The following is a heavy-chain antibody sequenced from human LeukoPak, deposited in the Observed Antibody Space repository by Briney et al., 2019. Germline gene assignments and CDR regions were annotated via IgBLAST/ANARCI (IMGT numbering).Heavy chain of an antibody. D-gene: IGHD3-9*01. Sequence: PGGSLRLSCAASGFTFSSYGMHWVRQAPGKGLEWVAFIRYDGSNKYYADSVKGRFTISRDNSKNTLYLQMNSLRAEDTAVYYCAKGGSITIFRDDYWGQGTLVTVSS. CDR2: IRYDGSNK. J-gene: IGHJ4*02. CDR3: AKGGSITIFRDDY. CDR1: GFTFSSYG. V-gene: IGHV3-30*02.